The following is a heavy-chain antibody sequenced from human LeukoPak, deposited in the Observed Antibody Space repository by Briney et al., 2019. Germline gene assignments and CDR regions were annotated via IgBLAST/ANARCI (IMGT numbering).Heavy chain of an antibody. D-gene: IGHD6-13*01. Sequence: GRSLRLSCAASGFTFSSYWMHWVRQAPGKGLVWVSRINSDGSSTSYADSVKGRFTISRDNAKNTLYLQMNSLRAEDTAVYYCARDCIAAAGTCWFDPWGQGTLVTVSS. CDR2: INSDGSST. V-gene: IGHV3-74*01. J-gene: IGHJ5*02. CDR3: ARDCIAAAGTCWFDP. CDR1: GFTFSSYW.